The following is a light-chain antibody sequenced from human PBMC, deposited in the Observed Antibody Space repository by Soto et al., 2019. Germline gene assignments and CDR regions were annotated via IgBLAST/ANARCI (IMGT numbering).Light chain of an antibody. CDR3: CSYAGSSTYV. J-gene: IGLJ1*01. CDR1: SSDVGSYNL. V-gene: IGLV2-23*01. CDR2: EGS. Sequence: QSVLTQPASGTGVPGQSSTITCTRTSSDVGSYNLVSWYQQHPGKAPKLMIYEGSKRPSGVSNRFSGSKSGNTASLTISGLQAEDEADYYCCSYAGSSTYVFGTGTKVTVL.